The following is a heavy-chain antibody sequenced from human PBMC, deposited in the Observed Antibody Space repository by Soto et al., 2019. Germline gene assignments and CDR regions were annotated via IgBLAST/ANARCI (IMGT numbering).Heavy chain of an antibody. CDR2: INPNSGGT. Sequence: ASVKVSCKASGYTFSVYYMHWVRQAPGQGLEWMEWINPNSGGTNYAQKFQGRVTITADKSTSTAYMELSSLRSEDTAVYYCARNKGWLLGWGQGTLVTVSS. CDR1: GYTFSVYY. J-gene: IGHJ4*02. V-gene: IGHV1-2*02. D-gene: IGHD5-12*01. CDR3: ARNKGWLLG.